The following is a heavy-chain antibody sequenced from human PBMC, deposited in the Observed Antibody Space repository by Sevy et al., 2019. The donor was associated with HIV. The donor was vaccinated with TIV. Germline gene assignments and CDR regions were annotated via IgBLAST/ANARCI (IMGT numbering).Heavy chain of an antibody. J-gene: IGHJ5*02. D-gene: IGHD6-13*01. CDR1: GGTFSGYS. Sequence: ASVKVSCKTSGGTFSGYSISWLRQAPGQGLEWMGGIIAISGTTNYLQRFQGRITITADVSTRTVYMELRSLRIEDTAIYFCARDRDMGYFDPWGQGTLVTVSS. CDR3: ARDRDMGYFDP. V-gene: IGHV1-69*13. CDR2: IIAISGTT.